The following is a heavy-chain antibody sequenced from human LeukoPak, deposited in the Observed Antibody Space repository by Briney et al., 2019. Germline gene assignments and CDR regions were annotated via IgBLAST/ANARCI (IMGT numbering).Heavy chain of an antibody. V-gene: IGHV3-21*01. CDR3: ARALQHYYDSSGTLLGGFDY. CDR1: GFTFSSYS. D-gene: IGHD3-22*01. CDR2: ISSSSCYI. J-gene: IGHJ4*02. Sequence: GGSLRLSCAASGFTFSSYSMNWVRQAPGKGLEWVSSISSSSCYIYYADSVKGRFTISRDNAKNSLYLQMNSLRAEDTAVYYCARALQHYYDSSGTLLGGFDYWGQGTLVTVSS.